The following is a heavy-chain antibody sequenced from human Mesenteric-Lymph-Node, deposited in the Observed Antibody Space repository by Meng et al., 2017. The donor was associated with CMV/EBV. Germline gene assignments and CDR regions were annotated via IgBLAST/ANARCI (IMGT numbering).Heavy chain of an antibody. CDR3: ARPCCSGGSCYGCADY. CDR1: GYSFTNYW. Sequence: SGYSFTNYWISWVRQMPGKGLEWMGRIDPSDSYPSYSPSFQGRVTISSDTSITTAYLQWSSLKASDTAIYYCARPCCSGGSCYGCADYWGQGTLVTVSS. D-gene: IGHD2-15*01. J-gene: IGHJ4*02. V-gene: IGHV5-10-1*01. CDR2: IDPSDSYP.